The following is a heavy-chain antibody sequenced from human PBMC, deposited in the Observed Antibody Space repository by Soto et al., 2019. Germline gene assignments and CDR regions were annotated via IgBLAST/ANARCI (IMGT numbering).Heavy chain of an antibody. CDR1: GFTFSSYA. CDR3: AKDRYGDYVPFDY. J-gene: IGHJ4*02. Sequence: GGSLRLSCAASGFTFSSYAMSWVRQAPGKGLEWVSAISGSGGSTYYADSVKGRFTISRDNSKNTLYLQMNSLRTEDKAVYYCAKDRYGDYVPFDYWGQGTLVTVSS. D-gene: IGHD4-17*01. V-gene: IGHV3-23*01. CDR2: ISGSGGST.